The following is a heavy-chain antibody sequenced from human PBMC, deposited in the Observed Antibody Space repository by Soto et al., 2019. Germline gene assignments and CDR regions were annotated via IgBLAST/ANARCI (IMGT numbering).Heavy chain of an antibody. CDR3: ARGLSERLHLGELSPTGPFDY. D-gene: IGHD3-16*02. J-gene: IGHJ4*02. CDR2: ISSSGSTI. CDR1: GFTFSDYY. Sequence: QVQLVESGGGLVKPGGSLRLSCAASGFTFSDYYMSWIRQAPGKGLEWVSYISSSGSTIYYADSVKGRFTISRDNAKNSLYLQMNSLRAEDTAVYYCARGLSERLHLGELSPTGPFDYWGQGTLVTVSS. V-gene: IGHV3-11*01.